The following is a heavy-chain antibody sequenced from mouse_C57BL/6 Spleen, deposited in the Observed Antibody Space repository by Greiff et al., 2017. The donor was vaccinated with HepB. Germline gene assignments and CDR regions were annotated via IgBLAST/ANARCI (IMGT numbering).Heavy chain of an antibody. J-gene: IGHJ2*01. Sequence: EVKLMESGPGLVKPSQSLSLTCSVTGYSITSGYYWNWIRQFPGNKLEWMGYISYDGSNNYNPSLKNRISITRDTSKNQFFLKLNSVTTEDTATYYCARRGDYYGSSDYWGQGTTLTVSS. CDR3: ARRGDYYGSSDY. CDR1: GYSITSGYY. V-gene: IGHV3-6*01. CDR2: ISYDGSN. D-gene: IGHD1-1*01.